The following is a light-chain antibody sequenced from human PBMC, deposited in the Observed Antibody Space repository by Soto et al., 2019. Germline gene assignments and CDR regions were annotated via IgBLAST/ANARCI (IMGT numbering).Light chain of an antibody. CDR1: QDIGHD. Sequence: AIQMTQSPSSLSAYVGDRVTITCRASQDIGHDLGWFQQKPGKAPKLLIYAASSLQSGVPSRFSGSGSGTDFTLTISSLQPEDFATYYCLQDYSYPRTFGPGTKVEIK. V-gene: IGKV1-6*01. CDR3: LQDYSYPRT. J-gene: IGKJ1*01. CDR2: AAS.